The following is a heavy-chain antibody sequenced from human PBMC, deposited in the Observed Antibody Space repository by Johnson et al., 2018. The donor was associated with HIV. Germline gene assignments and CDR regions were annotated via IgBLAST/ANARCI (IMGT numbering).Heavy chain of an antibody. Sequence: QVQLVESGGGVVQPGRSLRLSCAASGFTFSTYAMHLVRQAPGKGLEWVAVISYGGNNKYYADSVKGRFTISRENSKNTLYLQMNSLRPEDTGIYYCARDFQWLEAFDIWGQGTMVTVSS. CDR1: GFTFSTYA. J-gene: IGHJ3*02. CDR2: ISYGGNNK. CDR3: ARDFQWLEAFDI. V-gene: IGHV3-30-3*01. D-gene: IGHD6-19*01.